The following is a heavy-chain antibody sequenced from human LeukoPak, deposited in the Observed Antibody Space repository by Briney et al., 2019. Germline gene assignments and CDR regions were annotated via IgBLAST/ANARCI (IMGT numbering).Heavy chain of an antibody. CDR3: ARGLSSSLHDAVFDY. CDR2: INPSGGST. J-gene: IGHJ4*02. Sequence: GASVKVSCKASGYTFTSYYMHWVRQAPGQGLEWMGIINPSGGSTSYAQKFQGRVTMTRDTSTGTVYMELSSLRSEDTAVYYCARGLSSSLHDAVFDYWGQGTLVTVSS. V-gene: IGHV1-46*01. D-gene: IGHD6-6*01. CDR1: GYTFTSYY.